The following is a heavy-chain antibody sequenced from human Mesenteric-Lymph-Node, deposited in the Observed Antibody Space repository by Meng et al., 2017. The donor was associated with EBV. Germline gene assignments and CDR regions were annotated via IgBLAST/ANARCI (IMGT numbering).Heavy chain of an antibody. Sequence: QVHIHKWGAWLFKPSDTLSLTCAVYGDSFSGYFWSWIRQPLGKGLEWIGEINHSGGTNYNPSLESRVTISVDASKNQFSLKLRSVTAADTAVYYCARGGGVLTPLDYWGQGGLVTVSS. D-gene: IGHD4-23*01. CDR3: ARGGGVLTPLDY. CDR2: INHSGGT. CDR1: GDSFSGYF. V-gene: IGHV4-34*01. J-gene: IGHJ4*02.